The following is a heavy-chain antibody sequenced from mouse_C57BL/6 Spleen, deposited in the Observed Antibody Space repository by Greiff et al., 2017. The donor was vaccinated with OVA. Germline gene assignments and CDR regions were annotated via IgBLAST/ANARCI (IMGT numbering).Heavy chain of an antibody. CDR3: ARWLLVMDH. CDR2: IYPGDGDT. V-gene: IGHV1-82*01. Sequence: QVQLQQSGPELVKPGASVKISCKASGYAFSSSWMNWVKQRPGKGLEWIGRIYPGDGDTNYNGKFKGKATLTADKSSSTAYMQLSSLTSEDSAVYFCARWLLVMDHWGQGTSDTVPS. D-gene: IGHD2-3*01. J-gene: IGHJ4*01. CDR1: GYAFSSSW.